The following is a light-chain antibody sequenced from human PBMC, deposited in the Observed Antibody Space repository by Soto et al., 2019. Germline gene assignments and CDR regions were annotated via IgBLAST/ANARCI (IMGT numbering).Light chain of an antibody. J-gene: IGLJ2*01. CDR2: DVS. V-gene: IGLV2-14*01. CDR1: SSDVDGYNY. CDR3: SSYTSTSTYVL. Sequence: QSALTQPASVSGSPGQSITISCTGTSSDVDGYNYVSWYQQYPGKAPKLMIYDVSNRPSGVSNRFSGSKSGNTASLTISGRQAEDEADYYCSSYTSTSTYVLFGGGTKVTVL.